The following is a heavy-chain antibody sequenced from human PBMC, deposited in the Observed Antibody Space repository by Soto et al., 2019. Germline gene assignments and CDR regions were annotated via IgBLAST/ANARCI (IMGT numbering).Heavy chain of an antibody. CDR1: GYTFTSYG. Sequence: ASVKVSCKASGYTFTSYGISWVRQAPGQGLEWMGIINPSGGSTSYAQKFQGRVTMTRDTSTSTVYMELSSLRSEDTAVYYCARDSTVTTPLFDFDYWGQGTLVTVSS. V-gene: IGHV1-46*03. CDR2: INPSGGST. CDR3: ARDSTVTTPLFDFDY. J-gene: IGHJ4*02. D-gene: IGHD4-17*01.